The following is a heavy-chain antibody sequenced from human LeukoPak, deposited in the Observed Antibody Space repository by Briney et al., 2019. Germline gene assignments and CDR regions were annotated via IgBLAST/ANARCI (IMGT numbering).Heavy chain of an antibody. Sequence: SETLSLTCTVSGGSISSSNYYWGWIRQPPGKGLEWIGSIYYSGNTYYNPSLKSRVTISVDTSKNQFSLKLSSVTAADTAVYYCARGSGSYYPRLGYFDYWGQGTLVTVSS. J-gene: IGHJ4*02. CDR2: IYYSGNT. CDR1: GGSISSSNYY. D-gene: IGHD1-26*01. V-gene: IGHV4-39*07. CDR3: ARGSGSYYPRLGYFDY.